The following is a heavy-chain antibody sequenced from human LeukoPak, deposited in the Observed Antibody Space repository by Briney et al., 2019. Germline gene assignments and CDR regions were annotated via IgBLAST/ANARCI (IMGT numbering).Heavy chain of an antibody. CDR1: GFTFDDYA. CDR2: ISWNSGSI. D-gene: IGHD5-12*01. CDR3: ASQSGYDYAFDY. Sequence: GGSLRLSCAASGFTFDDYAMHWVRQAPGKGLEWVSGISWNSGSIGYADSVKGRLTISRDNAKNSLYLQMNSLRAEDTALYYCASQSGYDYAFDYWGQGTLVTVSS. V-gene: IGHV3-9*01. J-gene: IGHJ4*02.